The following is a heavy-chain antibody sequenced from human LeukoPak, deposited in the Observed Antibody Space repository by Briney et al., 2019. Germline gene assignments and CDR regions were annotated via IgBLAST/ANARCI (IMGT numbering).Heavy chain of an antibody. J-gene: IGHJ4*02. CDR1: GVSINTYY. CDR2: IYNGGNT. V-gene: IGHV4-4*09. D-gene: IGHD1-26*01. CDR3: AAGPWELDF. Sequence: SETLSLTCTVSGVSINTYYSSWIRQAPGKGLEFIGFIYNGGNTNYNPSLKSRATISVDTSNNQLSLRLTSVTAADTAMYYCAAGPWELDFWGQGTLVTVSS.